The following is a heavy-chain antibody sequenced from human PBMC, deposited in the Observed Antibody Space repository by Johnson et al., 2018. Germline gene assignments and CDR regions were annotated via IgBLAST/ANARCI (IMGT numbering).Heavy chain of an antibody. V-gene: IGHV4-59*01. CDR3: ARDSGYSDSSGCSLDAFDI. CDR1: GGSINFYY. D-gene: IGHD3-22*01. CDR2: IYYTGTT. Sequence: QVQLVESGPGLVKASETLSLTCAVSGGSINFYYWNWIRQPPGKGLEWIGFIYYTGTTKYNPSLKSRVTMSSDTSKNKLSLKLSSVTAADTAVYYCARDSGYSDSSGCSLDAFDIWGQGTMVTSSS. J-gene: IGHJ3*02.